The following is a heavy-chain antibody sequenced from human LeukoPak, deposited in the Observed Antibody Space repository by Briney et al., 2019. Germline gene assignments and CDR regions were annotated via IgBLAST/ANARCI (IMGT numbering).Heavy chain of an antibody. CDR1: GYTFTGYY. V-gene: IGHV1-2*02. D-gene: IGHD3-3*01. Sequence: GASLKVSCKASGYTFTGYYMHWVRQAPGQGLEWMGWINPNSGGTNYAQKFQGRVTMTRDTSISTAYMELSRLRSDDTAVYYCARGITIFGVESYMDVWGKGTTVTVSS. J-gene: IGHJ6*03. CDR3: ARGITIFGVESYMDV. CDR2: INPNSGGT.